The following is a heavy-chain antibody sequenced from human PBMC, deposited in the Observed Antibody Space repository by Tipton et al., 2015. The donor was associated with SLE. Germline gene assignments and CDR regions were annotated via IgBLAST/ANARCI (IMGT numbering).Heavy chain of an antibody. V-gene: IGHV4-34*01. D-gene: IGHD1-14*01. CDR2: INDSGST. Sequence: TLSLTCAVYGGSFSGYYWSWIRQPPGKRLEWIGEINDSGSTNYNPSLKSRVTISVDTSKNQFSLKLSSVTAADTAVYYCARARTSYFDYWGQGTLVTVSS. J-gene: IGHJ4*02. CDR3: ARARTSYFDY. CDR1: GGSFSGYY.